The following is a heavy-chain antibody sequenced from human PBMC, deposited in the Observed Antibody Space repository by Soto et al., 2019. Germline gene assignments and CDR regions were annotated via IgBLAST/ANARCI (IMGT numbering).Heavy chain of an antibody. CDR2: IFRTGAT. CDR3: ARARGADRPNWFDP. D-gene: IGHD3-10*01. V-gene: IGHV4-38-2*01. J-gene: IGHJ5*02. CDR1: GYSISGGYH. Sequence: ASETLSLTCGVSGYSISGGYHWAWIRQPPGKGLEWIASIFRTGATHYSPSLKSRVTISVDTPKNQFSLKLSSVTAADTAIYYCARARGADRPNWFDPWGQGTQVTVSS.